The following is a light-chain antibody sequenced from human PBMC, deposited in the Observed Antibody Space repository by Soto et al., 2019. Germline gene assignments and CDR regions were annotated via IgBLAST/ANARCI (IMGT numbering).Light chain of an antibody. J-gene: IGKJ1*01. V-gene: IGKV3-20*01. CDR3: QQYHNSPIT. CDR2: NTV. Sequence: EIVLTQSPATLSLSPRERATLSCRASQNINNIYLAWYQQKPGQVPRVLIYNTVTRATGVPDRFSGSGSGTDFTLTISRLEPGDFAVYYCQQYHNSPITFGQGTKVEIK. CDR1: QNINNIY.